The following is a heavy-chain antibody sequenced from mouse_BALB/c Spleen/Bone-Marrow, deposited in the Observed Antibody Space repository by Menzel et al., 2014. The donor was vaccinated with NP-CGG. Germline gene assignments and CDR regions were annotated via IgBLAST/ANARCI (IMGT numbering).Heavy chain of an antibody. V-gene: IGHV1-7*01. CDR1: GYTFTSYW. J-gene: IGHJ3*01. Sequence: VQLQQSGAELAKPGASVKMSCKASGYTFTSYWMHWVKQRPGQGLEWIGYINPSTGYTEYNQKFKDKATLTADKSSSTAYMQQSSLTSEDSAVYYCARGKGYGYMWFAYGDQGTLVTVSA. CDR2: INPSTGYT. D-gene: IGHD1-2*01. CDR3: ARGKGYGYMWFAY.